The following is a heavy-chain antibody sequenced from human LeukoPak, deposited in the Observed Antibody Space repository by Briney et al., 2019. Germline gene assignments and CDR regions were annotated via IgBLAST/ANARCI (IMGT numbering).Heavy chain of an antibody. CDR1: GFTFTNYA. J-gene: IGHJ5*01. Sequence: GGSLRLSCAASGFTFTNYAMSWVRQAPGKGLEWVSTISSSGGNTYYADSEKGRFSISRDNSKNILSLLMNSLRAEDTAVYYCANPLSHRNWFDSWGQGTLVTVSS. V-gene: IGHV3-23*01. CDR3: ANPLSHRNWFDS. CDR2: ISSSGGNT.